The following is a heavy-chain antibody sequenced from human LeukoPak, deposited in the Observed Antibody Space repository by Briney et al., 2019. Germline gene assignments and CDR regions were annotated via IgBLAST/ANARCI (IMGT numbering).Heavy chain of an antibody. Sequence: ASVKVSCKASGYTFTSYGISWVRQAPGQGLEWMGWVSAYNGNTNYAQKLQGRVTMTTDTSTSTAYMELRNLRSDDTAVYYCARDYGGKYYFDYWGQGTLVTVSS. J-gene: IGHJ4*02. CDR3: ARDYGGKYYFDY. CDR2: VSAYNGNT. CDR1: GYTFTSYG. D-gene: IGHD3-10*01. V-gene: IGHV1-18*01.